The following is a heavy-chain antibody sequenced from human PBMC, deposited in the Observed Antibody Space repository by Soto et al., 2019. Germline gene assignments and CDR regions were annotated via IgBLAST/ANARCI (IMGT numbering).Heavy chain of an antibody. Sequence: EVQLVESGGGLVQPGRALRLSCAASGFTSDDYAIHWVRQTPGKGLEWVSGISWNSGSIGYADSVKGRFTISRDNAKNSLYLQMNSLRAEDTALYYCAKGAAPGMALAGMLLAYWGQGTLVTVSS. J-gene: IGHJ4*02. CDR2: ISWNSGSI. CDR3: AKGAAPGMALAGMLLAY. V-gene: IGHV3-9*02. D-gene: IGHD6-19*01. CDR1: GFTSDDYA.